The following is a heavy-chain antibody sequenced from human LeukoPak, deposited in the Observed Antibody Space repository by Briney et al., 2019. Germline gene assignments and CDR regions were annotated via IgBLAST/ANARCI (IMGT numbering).Heavy chain of an antibody. CDR2: IDHSGST. D-gene: IGHD3-3*02. Sequence: SETLSLTCAVYGGSFRGYYWSWIRQPPGEGLEWIGEIDHSGSTNYNPSLKSRVTISVDTSKNQFSLELSSVTAADTAVYYCASSNHFWSGYYLLDYWSQGTLVTVSS. CDR1: GGSFRGYY. V-gene: IGHV4-34*01. J-gene: IGHJ4*02. CDR3: ASSNHFWSGYYLLDY.